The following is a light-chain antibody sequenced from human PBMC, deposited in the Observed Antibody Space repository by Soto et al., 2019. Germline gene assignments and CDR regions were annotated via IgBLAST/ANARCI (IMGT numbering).Light chain of an antibody. J-gene: IGKJ1*01. Sequence: DIQMTQSPSSLSASVGDRVTITCRASQSIMTHLNWYQHKSGKAPKLLIYTASNLHSGVPSRFSGSGSGTDFTLTISSLQADDFATYYCQQSYNTPRTFGQGTKLEI. V-gene: IGKV1-39*01. CDR1: QSIMTH. CDR3: QQSYNTPRT. CDR2: TAS.